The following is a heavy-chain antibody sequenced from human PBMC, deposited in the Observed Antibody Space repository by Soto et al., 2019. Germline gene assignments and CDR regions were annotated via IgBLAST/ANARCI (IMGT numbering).Heavy chain of an antibody. CDR3: AGGGGADSSSWFDP. CDR1: GGTFSSYA. J-gene: IGHJ5*02. Sequence: QVQLVQSGAEVKKPGSSVKVSCKASGGTFSSYAISWVRQAPGQGLEWMGGIIPIFGTANYAQKFQGRVTITADKSPSTAYMGVSSLRSEDTAVYYWAGGGGADSSSWFDPWGQGTLVTVSS. V-gene: IGHV1-69*06. CDR2: IIPIFGTA. D-gene: IGHD6-6*01.